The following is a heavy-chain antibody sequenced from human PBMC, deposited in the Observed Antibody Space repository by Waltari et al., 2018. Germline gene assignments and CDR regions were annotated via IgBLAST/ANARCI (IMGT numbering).Heavy chain of an antibody. D-gene: IGHD3-22*01. V-gene: IGHV3-23*03. J-gene: IGHJ4*02. CDR3: AKGGVGNYDSQAW. CDR2: IYRGGST. Sequence: EVQLLESGGGLVQPGGSLRLSCAASGFTFSSYAMSWVRQAPGKGLEWVSVIYRGGSTYYADTVKGQYTSARGNSKNTRYLQMNSRRSEETAVYYGAKGGVGNYDSQAWGGQGTLVTVSS. CDR1: GFTFSSYA.